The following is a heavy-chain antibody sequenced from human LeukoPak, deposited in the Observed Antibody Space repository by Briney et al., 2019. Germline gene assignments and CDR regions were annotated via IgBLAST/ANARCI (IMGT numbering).Heavy chain of an antibody. D-gene: IGHD3-10*01. V-gene: IGHV3-21*01. J-gene: IGHJ6*03. Sequence: PGGSLRLSCAASGFTFSSYSMNWVRQAPGKGLEWASSISSSSSYIYYADSVKGRFTISRDNAKNSLYLQMNSLRAEDTAVYYCARELRGPLVRGVIGYYYMDVWGKGTTVTVSS. CDR1: GFTFSSYS. CDR3: ARELRGPLVRGVIGYYYMDV. CDR2: ISSSSSYI.